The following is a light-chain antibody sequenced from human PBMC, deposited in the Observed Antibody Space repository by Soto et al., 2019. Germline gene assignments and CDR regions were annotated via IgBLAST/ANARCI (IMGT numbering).Light chain of an antibody. V-gene: IGLV1-44*01. J-gene: IGLJ1*01. CDR1: SSNIGSNT. CDR2: SNN. CDR3: AAWDDGLNGYV. Sequence: QSVLTQPPSASGTPGQRVTISCSGSSSNIGSNTVNWYQQLPGTAPKLLIYSNNQRPSGVPDRFSGSKSGTSASLAISGLQSEDEADYYCAAWDDGLNGYVFGTGTKLT.